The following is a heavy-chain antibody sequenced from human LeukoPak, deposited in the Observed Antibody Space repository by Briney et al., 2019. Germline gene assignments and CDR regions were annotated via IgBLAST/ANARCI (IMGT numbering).Heavy chain of an antibody. J-gene: IGHJ6*02. CDR2: IYYTGSI. CDR1: GASISTAGYY. Sequence: SETLSLTCTFSGASISTAGYYWTWIRQSPGGGLEWIGYIYYTGSIDYNPSLKSRLTMSLDTSKNQFSLKLGSVTAADTAIYYCARDHSYYFGSQTSTLDVWGQGTAVTVSS. D-gene: IGHD3-10*01. CDR3: ARDHSYYFGSQTSTLDV. V-gene: IGHV4-31*03.